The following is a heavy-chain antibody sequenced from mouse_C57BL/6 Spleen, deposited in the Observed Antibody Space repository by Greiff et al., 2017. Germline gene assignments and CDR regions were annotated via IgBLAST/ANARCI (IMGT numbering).Heavy chain of an antibody. D-gene: IGHD4-1*01. CDR1: GFTFSSYA. CDR2: ISDGGSYT. J-gene: IGHJ3*01. CDR3: ARDQEWDR. V-gene: IGHV5-4*01. Sequence: EVQLVESGGGLVKPGGSLKLSCAASGFTFSSYAMSWVRQTPEKRLEWVATISDGGSYTYYPDNVKGRFTISRDNAKNNLYLQMSHLKSEDTAMYYCARDQEWDRWGQGTLVTVSA.